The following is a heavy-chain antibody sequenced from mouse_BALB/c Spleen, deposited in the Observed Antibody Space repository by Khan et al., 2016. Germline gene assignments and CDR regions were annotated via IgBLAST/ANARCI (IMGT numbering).Heavy chain of an antibody. CDR1: GFSLTSYG. D-gene: IGHD2-14*01. CDR3: ARHYRYDYYAMDY. J-gene: IGHJ4*01. V-gene: IGHV2-6-1*01. Sequence: QVQLKESGPGLVAPSQSLSITCTISGFSLTSYGVHWVRQPPGKGLEWLVVIWSDGSTTYNSALKSRLSISKDNSKSQVFLKMNSLQTDDTAMYXCARHYRYDYYAMDYWGQGTSVTVSS. CDR2: IWSDGST.